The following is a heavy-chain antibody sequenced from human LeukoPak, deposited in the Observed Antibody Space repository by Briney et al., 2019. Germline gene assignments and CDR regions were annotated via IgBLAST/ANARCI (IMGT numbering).Heavy chain of an antibody. Sequence: ASVKVSCKASGGTFSSYAISWVRQAPGQGLEWMGGIIPIFGTANYAQKFQGRVTITADKYTSTAYMELSSLRSEDTAVYYCARDPFSILTGYYPDWGQGTLVTVSS. CDR3: ARDPFSILTGYYPD. CDR2: IIPIFGTA. CDR1: GGTFSSYA. V-gene: IGHV1-69*06. J-gene: IGHJ4*02. D-gene: IGHD3-9*01.